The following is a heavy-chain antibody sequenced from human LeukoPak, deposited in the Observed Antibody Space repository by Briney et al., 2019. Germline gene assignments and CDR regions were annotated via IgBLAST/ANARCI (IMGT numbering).Heavy chain of an antibody. CDR3: ARDLHYYVATDF. J-gene: IGHJ6*02. CDR1: GFTLSAYA. CDR2: IGSDNKP. V-gene: IGHV3-23*01. Sequence: PGGSLRLSCEASGFTLSAYAMTWVRQAPGKGLEWVSSIGSDNKPHYSESVKGRFAISGDNSKSMLFLQLNSLRAEDTALYYCARDLHYYVATDFWGQGTTVTVSS. D-gene: IGHD3-10*02.